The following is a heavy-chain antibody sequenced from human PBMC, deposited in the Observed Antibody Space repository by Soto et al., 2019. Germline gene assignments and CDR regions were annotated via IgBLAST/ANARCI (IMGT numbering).Heavy chain of an antibody. V-gene: IGHV4-30-4*01. Sequence: QVQLQESGPGLVKPSQTLSLTCTVSGDSISSGDSYWSWIRQSPGKGLEWIGYIYYSGSPYYNPSLASRVTISVDTSKNQFFLKLKSVTAADTAVYYCAREGAASYYYYYGTDVWGQGTTVTVSS. CDR1: GDSISSGDSY. D-gene: IGHD3-16*01. J-gene: IGHJ6*02. CDR3: AREGAASYYYYYGTDV. CDR2: IYYSGSP.